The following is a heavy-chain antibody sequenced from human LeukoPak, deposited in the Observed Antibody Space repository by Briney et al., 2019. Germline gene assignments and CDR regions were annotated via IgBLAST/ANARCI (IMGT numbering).Heavy chain of an antibody. CDR2: ITSPVGHI. Sequence: PGGSLRPSCAASGFTFSNYAMNWVRQAPGKGLEWVSSITSPVGHIYYADSLKGRITISRDNARSSLYLQMNSLRAEDTAVYYCATDGRSSGWYGFDYWGQGTLVTVSS. CDR1: GFTFSNYA. CDR3: ATDGRSSGWYGFDY. V-gene: IGHV3-21*01. D-gene: IGHD6-19*01. J-gene: IGHJ4*02.